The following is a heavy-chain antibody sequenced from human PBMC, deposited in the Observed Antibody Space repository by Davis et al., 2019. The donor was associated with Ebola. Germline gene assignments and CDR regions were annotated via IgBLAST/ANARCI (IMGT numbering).Heavy chain of an antibody. CDR2: INPSGGST. J-gene: IGHJ3*02. CDR3: ARAARITMIVVVTHLAFDI. V-gene: IGHV1-46*01. CDR1: GYTFTSYY. D-gene: IGHD3-22*01. Sequence: ASVKVSCKASGYTFTSYYMHWVRQAPGQGLEWMGIINPSGGSTSYAQKFQGRVTITRDTSASTAYMELSSLRSEDTAVYYCARAARITMIVVVTHLAFDIWGQGTMVTVSS.